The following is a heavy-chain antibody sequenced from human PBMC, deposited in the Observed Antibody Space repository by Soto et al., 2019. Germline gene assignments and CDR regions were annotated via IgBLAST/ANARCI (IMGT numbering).Heavy chain of an antibody. V-gene: IGHV1-3*01. Sequence: ASVKVSCKASGYTFTSYAMHWVRQAPGQRLEWMGWINAGNGNTKYSQKFQGRVTITRDTSASTAYMELSSLRSEDTAVYYCARGRMVATDFDYWGQGTLVTVS. CDR3: ARGRMVATDFDY. D-gene: IGHD5-12*01. CDR1: GYTFTSYA. J-gene: IGHJ4*02. CDR2: INAGNGNT.